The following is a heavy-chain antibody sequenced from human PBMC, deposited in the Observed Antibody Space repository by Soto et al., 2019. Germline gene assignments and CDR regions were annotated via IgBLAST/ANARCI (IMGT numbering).Heavy chain of an antibody. J-gene: IGHJ4*02. Sequence: PSEPLTLPCPVSGASISNYYWSWIRQPAGKGLECLGRIYASGTTTYNPSLRSRVTMSVDTSKNQFSLNLNSVTAADTAVYYCARESRSELGAVEFWGQGTMVTVSS. V-gene: IGHV4-4*07. CDR2: IYASGTT. CDR3: ARESRSELGAVEF. D-gene: IGHD3-3*01. CDR1: GASISNYY.